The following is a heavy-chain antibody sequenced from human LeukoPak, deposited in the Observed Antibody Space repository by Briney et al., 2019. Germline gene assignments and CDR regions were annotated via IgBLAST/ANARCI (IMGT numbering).Heavy chain of an antibody. CDR1: GFTFSSYG. J-gene: IGHJ4*02. D-gene: IGHD2-15*01. CDR2: IWYDGSNK. CDR3: ARSPPSYCSGGSCYGGGYYFDY. Sequence: GGSLRLSCAASGFTFSSYGMHWVRQAPGKGLEWVAVIWYDGSNKYYADSVKGRFTISRDNSKNTLYLQMNSLRAEDTAVYHCARSPPSYCSGGSCYGGGYYFDYWGQGTLVTVSS. V-gene: IGHV3-33*01.